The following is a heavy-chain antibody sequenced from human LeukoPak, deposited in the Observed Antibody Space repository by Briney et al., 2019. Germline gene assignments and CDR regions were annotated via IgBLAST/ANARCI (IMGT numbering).Heavy chain of an antibody. CDR3: ARAGVYGSGRYWFDY. V-gene: IGHV3-7*03. D-gene: IGHD6-25*01. CDR2: INPDGSEK. CDR1: GFTFSSYS. Sequence: GGSLRLSCTASGFTFSSYSLNWVRQAPGKGLEWVANINPDGSEKNYVDSVKGRFIISRDNAKNSLYLQMNTLRAEDTAVYFCARAGVYGSGRYWFDYWGQGTLVTVSS. J-gene: IGHJ4*02.